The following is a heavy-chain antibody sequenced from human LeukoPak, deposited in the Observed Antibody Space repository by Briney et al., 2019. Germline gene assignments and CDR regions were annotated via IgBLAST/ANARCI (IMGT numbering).Heavy chain of an antibody. V-gene: IGHV4-59*08. D-gene: IGHD3-22*01. CDR1: GGSIRNYY. CDR3: ARPSRMGSGWDAFDI. Sequence: SETLSLTCTVSGGSIRNYYWSWIRQPTGKELEWIGYIYYSGSTNYNPSLTSRVTISVDTSKNQFSLNLTSVTAADTAVYYCARPSRMGSGWDAFDIWGQGTMVTVSS. CDR2: IYYSGST. J-gene: IGHJ3*02.